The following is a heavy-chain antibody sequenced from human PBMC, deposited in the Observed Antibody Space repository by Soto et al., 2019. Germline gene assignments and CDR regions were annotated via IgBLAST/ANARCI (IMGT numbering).Heavy chain of an antibody. CDR3: ARGLRANIVVVAYYFDY. V-gene: IGHV4-34*01. CDR2: INHSGST. J-gene: IGHJ4*02. D-gene: IGHD2-15*01. Sequence: SETLSLTCAVYGGSFSGYYWSWIRQPPGKGLEWIGEINHSGSTNYNPSLKSRVTISVDTSKNHFSLKLSSVTAADTAVYYCARGLRANIVVVAYYFDYWGQGTLVTVSS. CDR1: GGSFSGYY.